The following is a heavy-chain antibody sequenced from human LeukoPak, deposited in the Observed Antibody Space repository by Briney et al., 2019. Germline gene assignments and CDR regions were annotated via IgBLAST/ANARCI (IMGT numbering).Heavy chain of an antibody. CDR3: AKDAGAYCSGGSCYVPAFDI. Sequence: GGSLRLSCAASGFTFSSYAMHWVRQAPGKGLEWVAVISYDGSNKYYADSVKGRFTISRDNSKNTLYLQMNSLRAEDTAVYYCAKDAGAYCSGGSCYVPAFDIWGQGTMVTVSS. J-gene: IGHJ3*02. CDR1: GFTFSSYA. CDR2: ISYDGSNK. D-gene: IGHD2-15*01. V-gene: IGHV3-30-3*01.